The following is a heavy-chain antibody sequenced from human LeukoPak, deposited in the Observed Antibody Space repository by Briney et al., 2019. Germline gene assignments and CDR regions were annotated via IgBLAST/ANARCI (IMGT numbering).Heavy chain of an antibody. Sequence: GGSLRLSCAASGFTFTNYAMGWVRQAPGKGLEWVSTMSASGAYTCYTDSVKGRFTISRDNSKNTLYLQMNSLRADDTAVYYCARVGNDFDPWGQGTLVTVSS. CDR3: ARVGNDFDP. J-gene: IGHJ5*02. CDR2: MSASGAYT. V-gene: IGHV3-23*01. CDR1: GFTFTNYA. D-gene: IGHD1-1*01.